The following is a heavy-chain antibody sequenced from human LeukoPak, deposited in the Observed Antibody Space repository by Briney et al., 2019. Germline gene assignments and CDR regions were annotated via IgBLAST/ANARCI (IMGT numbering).Heavy chain of an antibody. J-gene: IGHJ4*02. CDR1: GYAFTNFY. Sequence: GASVKVSCKASGYAFTNFYIHWVRQAPGEGLEWMGWINYDSGGTNHAQKFQDRVTMTSDMSISTVYMEVRGLTSDDTAMYFCVRDANNRDGHGFYSFDDWGQGTLVAVSS. V-gene: IGHV1-2*02. CDR2: INYDSGGT. D-gene: IGHD1/OR15-1a*01. CDR3: VRDANNRDGHGFYSFDD.